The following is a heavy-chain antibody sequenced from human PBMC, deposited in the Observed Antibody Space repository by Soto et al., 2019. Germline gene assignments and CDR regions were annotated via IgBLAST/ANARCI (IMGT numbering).Heavy chain of an antibody. V-gene: IGHV4-34*01. D-gene: IGHD7-27*01. CDR1: GGSFSGYY. CDR3: ARAQLTGDAFDI. Sequence: SETLSLTCAVYGGSFSGYYWSWIRQPPGKGLEWIGEINHSGSTNYNPSLKSRVTISVDTSKNQFSLKLSSVTAADTAVYYCARAQLTGDAFDIWGQGTMVTVSS. J-gene: IGHJ3*02. CDR2: INHSGST.